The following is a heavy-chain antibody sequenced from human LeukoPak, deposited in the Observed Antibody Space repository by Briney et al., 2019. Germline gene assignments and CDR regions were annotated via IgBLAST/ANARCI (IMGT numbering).Heavy chain of an antibody. CDR3: ARSGRYQIY. CDR2: INDSGTT. V-gene: IGHV4-34*01. Sequence: PSETLSLTCAVYGGSFSGYYRSWIRQPPGKGLEWIGEINDSGTTNYNPSLKSRVTISEDTFRNQFSLKLSSVTAADTAVYYCARSGRYQIYWGRGTLVTASS. D-gene: IGHD3-10*01. J-gene: IGHJ4*02. CDR1: GGSFSGYY.